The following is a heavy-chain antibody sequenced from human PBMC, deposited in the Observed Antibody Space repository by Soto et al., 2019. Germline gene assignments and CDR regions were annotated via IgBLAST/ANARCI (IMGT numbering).Heavy chain of an antibody. J-gene: IGHJ3*02. D-gene: IGHD4-17*01. CDR2: ISYDGSNK. Sequence: PGGSLRLSCAASGFTFSSYGMHWVRQAPGKGLEWVAVISYDGSNKCYADSVKGRSTISRDNSKNTLYLQMNSLRAEDTAVYYCAKDVAYYGGNSMGAFDIWGQGTMVTVSS. V-gene: IGHV3-30*18. CDR1: GFTFSSYG. CDR3: AKDVAYYGGNSMGAFDI.